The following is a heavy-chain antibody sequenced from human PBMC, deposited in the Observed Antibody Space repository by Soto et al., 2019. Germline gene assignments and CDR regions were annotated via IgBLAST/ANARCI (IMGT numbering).Heavy chain of an antibody. Sequence: QVQLVQSGAEVKKPGSSVKISCKTSGGTFFNYAIIWVRQAPGQGLEWMGGIIPVFGAPNYAQNFQGRVTITADESTSTAYMELSSLRSEDTAVYFCARDREPDYDFWTGFPLWGQGTLVTVSS. V-gene: IGHV1-69*01. CDR1: GGTFFNYA. D-gene: IGHD3-3*01. CDR3: ARDREPDYDFWTGFPL. CDR2: IIPVFGAP. J-gene: IGHJ4*02.